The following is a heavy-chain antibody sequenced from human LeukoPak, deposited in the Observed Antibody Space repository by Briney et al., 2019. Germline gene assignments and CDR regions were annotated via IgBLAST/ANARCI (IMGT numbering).Heavy chain of an antibody. J-gene: IGHJ4*02. CDR1: GGSISSGDYY. Sequence: PSQTLSLTCTVSGGSISSGDYYWSWIRQPPGKGLEWIGYIDSGSTYYNPSLKSRVTISVDTSKNQFSVKLSSVTAADTAVYYCARSRITIFGVVPYCFEYWGQGTLVTVSS. CDR2: IDSGST. CDR3: ARSRITIFGVVPYCFEY. V-gene: IGHV4-30-4*08. D-gene: IGHD3-3*01.